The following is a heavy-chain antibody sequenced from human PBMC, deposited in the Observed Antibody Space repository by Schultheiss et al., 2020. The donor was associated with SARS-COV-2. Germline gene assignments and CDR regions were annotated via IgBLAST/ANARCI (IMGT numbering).Heavy chain of an antibody. D-gene: IGHD2-15*01. V-gene: IGHV3-11*06. CDR3: AKDGSEYYYGMDV. CDR1: GFTFSDYY. CDR2: ISSSSSYI. J-gene: IGHJ6*02. Sequence: GGSLRLSCAASGFTFSDYYMSWIRQAPGKGLEWVSYISSSSSYIYYADSVKGRFTISRDNAKNSLYLQMNSLRAEDSALYYCAKDGSEYYYGMDVWGQGTTVTAP.